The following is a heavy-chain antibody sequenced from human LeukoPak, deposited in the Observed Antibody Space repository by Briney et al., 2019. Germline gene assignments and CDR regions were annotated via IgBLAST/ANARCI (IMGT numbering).Heavy chain of an antibody. J-gene: IGHJ1*01. CDR1: GYTFTGYY. V-gene: IGHV1-2*02. CDR3: ALYGDYQAEYFQH. D-gene: IGHD4-17*01. CDR2: INPNSGGT. Sequence: ASVKVSCKASGYTFTGYYMHWVRQAPGQGLEWMGWINPNSGGTNYAQKFQGRVTMTRDTSISTAYMELCRLRSDDTAVYYCALYGDYQAEYFQHWGQGTLVTVSS.